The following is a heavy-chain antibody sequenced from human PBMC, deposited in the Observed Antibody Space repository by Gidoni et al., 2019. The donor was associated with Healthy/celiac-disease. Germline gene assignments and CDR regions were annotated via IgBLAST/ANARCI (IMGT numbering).Heavy chain of an antibody. Sequence: EVQLLESGGGLVQPGGSLRLSCAASGFTLSRYAMSWVRQAPGKGLEWVSAISGSGGSTYYADSVKGRFTISRDNSKNTLYLQMNSLRAEDTAVYYCAKNLLIVVVTEGTDYWGQGTLVTVSS. CDR1: GFTLSRYA. J-gene: IGHJ4*02. V-gene: IGHV3-23*01. CDR3: AKNLLIVVVTEGTDY. D-gene: IGHD2-21*02. CDR2: ISGSGGST.